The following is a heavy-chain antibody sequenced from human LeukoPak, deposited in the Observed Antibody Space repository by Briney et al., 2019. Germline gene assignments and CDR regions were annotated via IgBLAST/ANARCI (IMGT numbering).Heavy chain of an antibody. V-gene: IGHV3-53*01. D-gene: IGHD2-2*01. Sequence: GGSLRLSXAASGFTVSSNYMSWVRQAPGKGLEWVSVIYSGGSTYYADSVKGRFTISRDNSKNTLYLQMNSLRAEDTAVYYRARDSKSAPGFDYWGQGTLVTVSS. CDR2: IYSGGST. J-gene: IGHJ4*02. CDR3: ARDSKSAPGFDY. CDR1: GFTVSSNY.